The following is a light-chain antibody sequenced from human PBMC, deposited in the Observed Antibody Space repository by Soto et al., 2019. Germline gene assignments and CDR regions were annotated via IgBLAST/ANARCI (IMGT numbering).Light chain of an antibody. CDR3: LQDYNYPYT. CDR1: QGIRYD. J-gene: IGKJ2*01. V-gene: IGKV1-6*01. CDR2: AAS. Sequence: AIQLTQSPSSLSASVGDRDTITCRASQGIRYDLAWYQHKPGKAPKLLIYAASHLQSGVPSTFRGTGSGRDFTLTISSLQPEDIATYYCLQDYNYPYTFGQGTKLEIK.